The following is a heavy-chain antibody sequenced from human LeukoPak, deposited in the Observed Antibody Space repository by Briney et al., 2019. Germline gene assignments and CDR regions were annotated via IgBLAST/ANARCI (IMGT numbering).Heavy chain of an antibody. CDR3: TTDRGALTN. CDR1: GFTFSDAW. Sequence: EPGGSLRLSCATSGFTFSDAWMTWVRQAPGQGLELVGRIQSKADGGPTEYSAPVKGRFTISRDDSKNTLYLQMNSLKAGDTAVYYCTTDRGALTNWGPGTLVTVSS. D-gene: IGHD3-10*01. CDR2: IQSKADGGPT. V-gene: IGHV3-15*01. J-gene: IGHJ4*02.